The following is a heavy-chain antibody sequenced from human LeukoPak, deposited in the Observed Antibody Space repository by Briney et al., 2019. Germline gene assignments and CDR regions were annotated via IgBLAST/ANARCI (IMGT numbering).Heavy chain of an antibody. V-gene: IGHV3-23*01. CDR2: ISVSGGIT. D-gene: IGHD3-22*01. J-gene: IGHJ6*03. CDR3: AKVHYENYYYSMDV. CDR1: GFTFSNYG. Sequence: GGSLTLSCTASGFTFSNYGMTWVRQAPRQGLERVSAISVSGGITHYEDSVKGRFTISRDNSKNTLYMQMNSLRAADTDVYYCAKVHYENYYYSMDVWGKGTTVTVSS.